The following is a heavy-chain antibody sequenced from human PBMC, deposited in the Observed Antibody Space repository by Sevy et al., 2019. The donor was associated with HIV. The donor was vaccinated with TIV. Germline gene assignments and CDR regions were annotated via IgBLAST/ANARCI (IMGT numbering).Heavy chain of an antibody. D-gene: IGHD4-17*01. V-gene: IGHV3-11*01. Sequence: GGSLRLSCAASGFILSDYYMSWVRQAPGKGLEWVSYISGSGDDTIYYADSVKGRFTISRDNTKNYLYLQMNSLRAEDTAVYYCARDHVKDGDLGDYYYYAMDVWGQGTTVTVSS. CDR1: GFILSDYY. CDR2: ISGSGDDTI. CDR3: ARDHVKDGDLGDYYYYAMDV. J-gene: IGHJ6*02.